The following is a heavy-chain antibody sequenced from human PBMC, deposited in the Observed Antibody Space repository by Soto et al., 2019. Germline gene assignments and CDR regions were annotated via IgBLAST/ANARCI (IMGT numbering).Heavy chain of an antibody. V-gene: IGHV3-9*01. D-gene: IGHD2-2*01. J-gene: IGHJ3*02. CDR2: ISWNSGSI. CDR3: AKDLSDIVVVPAPNQNDAFDI. CDR1: GFTFDDYA. Sequence: HPGGSLRLSCAASGFTFDDYAMHWVRQAPGKGLEWVSGISWNSGSIGYADSVKGRFTISRDNAKNSLYLQMNSLRAEDTALYYCAKDLSDIVVVPAPNQNDAFDIWGQGTMVTVSS.